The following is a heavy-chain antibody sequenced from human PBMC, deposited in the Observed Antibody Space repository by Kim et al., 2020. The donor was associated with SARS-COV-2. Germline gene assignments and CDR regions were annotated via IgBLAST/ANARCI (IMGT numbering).Heavy chain of an antibody. D-gene: IGHD6-6*01. CDR3: ARTLGIAARPSAFDI. V-gene: IGHV3-21*01. CDR1: GFPFRTYG. Sequence: GGSLRLSCAASGFPFRTYGMSWVRQAPGKGLEWVSSISTSSAYIYYADSLRGRFTISRDNAKNSLYLQMNSLRNEDTAVYYCARTLGIAARPSAFDIWG. J-gene: IGHJ3*02. CDR2: ISTSSAYI.